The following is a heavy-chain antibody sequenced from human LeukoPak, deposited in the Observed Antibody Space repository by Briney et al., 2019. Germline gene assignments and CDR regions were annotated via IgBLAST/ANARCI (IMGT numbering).Heavy chain of an antibody. CDR2: INQGGSVQ. D-gene: IGHD5-12*01. CDR1: GFTFRSYW. V-gene: IGHV3-7*01. J-gene: IGHJ4*02. Sequence: QPGGSLRLSCAASGFTFRSYWMSWVRQAPGKGLEWVANINQGGSVQYYMDSVKGRFTISRDDAKNSLYAQMNSLRDEDTAVYYCARVEYSGWNLEYWGQGTLVTVSS. CDR3: ARVEYSGWNLEY.